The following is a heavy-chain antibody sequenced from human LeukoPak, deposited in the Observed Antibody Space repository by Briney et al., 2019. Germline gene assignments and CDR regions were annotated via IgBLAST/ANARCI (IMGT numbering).Heavy chain of an antibody. V-gene: IGHV1-2*02. D-gene: IGHD3-10*01. CDR1: GYTFTGYY. Sequence: ASVKVSCKASGYTFTGYYMHWVRQAPGQGLEWMGWINPNSGDTNYAQKFRGRVTMTRDTCINTAYMGLSRLRSDDTAVYYCARALRSGNDYWGQGTLVTVSS. J-gene: IGHJ4*02. CDR2: INPNSGDT. CDR3: ARALRSGNDY.